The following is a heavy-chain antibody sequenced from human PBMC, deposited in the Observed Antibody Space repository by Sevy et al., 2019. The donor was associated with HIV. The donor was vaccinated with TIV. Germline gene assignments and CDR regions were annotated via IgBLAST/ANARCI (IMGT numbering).Heavy chain of an antibody. J-gene: IGHJ6*02. CDR1: GYTFTGDY. D-gene: IGHD1-7*01. CDR3: ARDGGGGTTNSGVDV. V-gene: IGHV1-2*06. Sequence: ASVKVSCKASGYTFTGDYLHWVRQAPGHGLEWMGRVFPNSGGTNYAQKFQGRVTMTRETYISTAYMELSRLRSDDTAVYYCARDGGGGTTNSGVDVWGQGTTVTVSS. CDR2: VFPNSGGT.